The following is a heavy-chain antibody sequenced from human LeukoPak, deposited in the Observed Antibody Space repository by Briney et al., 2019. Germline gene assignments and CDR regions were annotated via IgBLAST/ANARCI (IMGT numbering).Heavy chain of an antibody. CDR1: GFTFSSYS. CDR2: ISSSSSYI. D-gene: IGHD2-2*01. Sequence: PGGSLRLSCAASGFTFSSYSMNWVRQAPGKGLEWVSSISSSSSYIYYADSVKGRFIISRDNAKNSLYLQMNRLREDDTAVYYCARADCRSSTCYLRRSCFDPGGEGTLVTVSS. J-gene: IGHJ5*02. V-gene: IGHV3-21*01. CDR3: ARADCRSSTCYLRRSCFDP.